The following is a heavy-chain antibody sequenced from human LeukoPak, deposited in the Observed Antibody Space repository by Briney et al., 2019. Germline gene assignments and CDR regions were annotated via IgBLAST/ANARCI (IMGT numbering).Heavy chain of an antibody. CDR3: ARGGSYGDY. V-gene: IGHV3-74*03. J-gene: IGHJ4*02. D-gene: IGHD3-16*01. CDR2: VNPDGSSI. CDR1: GFTFSNYW. Sequence: GGSLILSSAASGFTFSNYWMHWVRQVPEKGLVWVSRVNPDGSSITYANFVKGRFTSSRDNAKNTLYLQMNRLRVEDTAVYYCARGGSYGDYWGQGVLVTVSS.